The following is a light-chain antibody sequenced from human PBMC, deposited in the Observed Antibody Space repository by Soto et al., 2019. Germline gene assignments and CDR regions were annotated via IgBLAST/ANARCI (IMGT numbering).Light chain of an antibody. CDR1: SSDVGGYNF. CDR2: DVT. Sequence: QSVLTQPASVSGSPGQSITISCTGTSSDVGGYNFVSWYQQHPDKAHKLMIYDVTNRPSGVSNRFSGSKSGNTASLTISGLQAEHEADYYCSSYTSISTYVFGTGTKVTVL. V-gene: IGLV2-14*01. J-gene: IGLJ1*01. CDR3: SSYTSISTYV.